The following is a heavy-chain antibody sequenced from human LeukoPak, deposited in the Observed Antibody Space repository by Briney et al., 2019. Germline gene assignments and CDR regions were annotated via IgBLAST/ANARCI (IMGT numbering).Heavy chain of an antibody. CDR3: ASRTLGYCSGGSCYSGAPFDP. D-gene: IGHD2-15*01. CDR1: GFTFSTYS. CDR2: ISSSSSYI. Sequence: GGSLRLSCAASGFTFSTYSMNWVRQAPGKGLEWASSISSSSSYIYYADSVKGRFTISRDNAKNSLYLQMNSLRAEDTAVYYCASRTLGYCSGGSCYSGAPFDPWGQGTLVTVSS. J-gene: IGHJ5*02. V-gene: IGHV3-21*01.